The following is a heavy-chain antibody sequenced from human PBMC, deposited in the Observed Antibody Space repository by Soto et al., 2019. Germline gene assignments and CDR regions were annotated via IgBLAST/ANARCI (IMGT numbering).Heavy chain of an antibody. Sequence: SQPLPLPWAISGGSVSNLSVGWNCIRQSPSGGLEWLGRTYYRSKWYSEYAISVQSRITVNADTSKNQVSLQLDSVTPDDTAVYYCARLIGNSWLDYWGQGTLVTV. D-gene: IGHD6-13*01. CDR3: ARLIGNSWLDY. CDR1: GGSVSNLSVG. J-gene: IGHJ4*02. V-gene: IGHV6-1*01. CDR2: TYYRSKWYS.